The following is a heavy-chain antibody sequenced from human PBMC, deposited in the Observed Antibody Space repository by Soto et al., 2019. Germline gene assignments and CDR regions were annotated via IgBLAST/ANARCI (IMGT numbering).Heavy chain of an antibody. CDR1: GYSFTSYW. V-gene: IGHV5-10-1*01. CDR2: IDPSDSYT. J-gene: IGHJ5*02. Sequence: GESLKISCKGSGYSFTSYWTSWVRQMPGKGLEWMGRIDPSDSYTNYSPSFQGHVTISADKSISTAYLQWSSLKASDTAMYYCARHAGGRYNWFDPWGQGTLVTVSS. CDR3: ARHAGGRYNWFDP. D-gene: IGHD6-19*01.